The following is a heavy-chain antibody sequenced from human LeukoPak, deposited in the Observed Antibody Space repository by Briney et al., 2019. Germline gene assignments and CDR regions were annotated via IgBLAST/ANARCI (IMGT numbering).Heavy chain of an antibody. V-gene: IGHV3-7*01. CDR3: AKAPSLLTSRFDY. D-gene: IGHD3-9*01. CDR1: GFTFSNYW. CDR2: IKQDGSEK. Sequence: GGSLRLSCAASGFTFSNYWMSWVRQAPGKGLEWVANIKQDGSEKYYVDSVKGRFTVSRDNAKNSLYLQMNSLRAEDTAVYYCAKAPSLLTSRFDYWGQGTLVTVSS. J-gene: IGHJ4*02.